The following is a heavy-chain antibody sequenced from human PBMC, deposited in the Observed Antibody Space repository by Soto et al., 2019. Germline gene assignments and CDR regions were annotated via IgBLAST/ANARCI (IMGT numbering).Heavy chain of an antibody. CDR1: GYTFTGYY. J-gene: IGHJ5*02. CDR3: ARAPHLWFGEFTFDP. D-gene: IGHD3-10*01. CDR2: INPNSGGT. V-gene: IGHV1-2*02. Sequence: GASVKVSCKASGYTFTGYYMHWVRQAPGQGLEWMGWINPNSGGTNYAQKFQGRVTMTRDTSISTAYMELSRLRSDDTAVYYCARAPHLWFGEFTFDPWGQGTLVTVSS.